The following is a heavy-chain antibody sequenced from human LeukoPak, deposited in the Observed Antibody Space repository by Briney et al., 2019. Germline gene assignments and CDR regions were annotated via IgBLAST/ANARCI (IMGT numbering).Heavy chain of an antibody. CDR1: GGSISSYY. D-gene: IGHD3-22*01. CDR3: ARQGAITMIVVVITQHAFDI. V-gene: IGHV4-59*08. Sequence: SETLSLTCTVSGGSISSYYWSWIRQPPGKGLEWIGYIYYSGSTNYNPSLKSRVTISVDTSKNQFSLKLSSVTAADTAVYYCARQGAITMIVVVITQHAFDIWGQGTMVTVSS. J-gene: IGHJ3*02. CDR2: IYYSGST.